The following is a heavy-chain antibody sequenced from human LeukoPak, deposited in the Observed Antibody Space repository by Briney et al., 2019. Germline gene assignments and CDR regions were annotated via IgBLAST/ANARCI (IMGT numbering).Heavy chain of an antibody. V-gene: IGHV3-48*03. CDR2: ISSSGSSI. CDR3: ARDYLELRRGDYYYGMDV. D-gene: IGHD1-7*01. Sequence: GRSLRLSCAASGFSFSTYEMNWVRQAPGKGLEWVSYISSSGSSINYADSVKGRFTISRDNAKNSLYLQMNSLRAEDTAVYYCARDYLELRRGDYYYGMDVWGQGTTVTVAS. J-gene: IGHJ6*02. CDR1: GFSFSTYE.